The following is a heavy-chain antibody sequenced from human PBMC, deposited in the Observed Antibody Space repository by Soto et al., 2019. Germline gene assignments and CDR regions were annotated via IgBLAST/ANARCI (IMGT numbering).Heavy chain of an antibody. D-gene: IGHD2-15*01. CDR1: GDILSSFG. Sequence: QVRLEQSGSEVKRPGSSVKVSCKASGDILSSFGLSWVRQAPGQGLEWMGGIVRLFGAENYAQRFQGRVTITADESTNTAYMELSSLRSEDTAVYYCARDRLPHCSGGSCSSEFAHWGQGTLVIVSS. V-gene: IGHV1-69*01. CDR2: IVRLFGAE. CDR3: ARDRLPHCSGGSCSSEFAH. J-gene: IGHJ4*02.